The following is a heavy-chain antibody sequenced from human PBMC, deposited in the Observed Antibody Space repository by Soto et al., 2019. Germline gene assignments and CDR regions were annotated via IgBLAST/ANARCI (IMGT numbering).Heavy chain of an antibody. Sequence: QVQLVQSGAEVKKPGSSVRVSCKASGGTLRNYGISWVRQAPGQGLEWMGGIIPVFGTANYAQKFQGRVTSTAXEXTXTXXMDVTSLRSEDTAVYYCSRGDATTIVVTTYYGMDVWGQGTTVTVSS. CDR1: GGTLRNYG. CDR2: IIPVFGTA. V-gene: IGHV1-69*12. J-gene: IGHJ6*02. CDR3: SRGDATTIVVTTYYGMDV. D-gene: IGHD4-17*01.